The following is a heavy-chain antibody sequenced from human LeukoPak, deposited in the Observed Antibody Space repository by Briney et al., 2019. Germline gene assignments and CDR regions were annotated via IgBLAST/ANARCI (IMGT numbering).Heavy chain of an antibody. CDR3: AREPVVPAASDALDI. J-gene: IGHJ3*02. D-gene: IGHD2-2*01. CDR1: GFTFSSYA. V-gene: IGHV3-53*01. CDR2: IYSGGST. Sequence: GGSLRLSGAASGFTFSSYAMHWVRQAPGKGLEWVSVIYSGGSTYYADSVKGRFTLSRDNSKNTLYLQMNSLRAEDTAVYYCAREPVVPAASDALDIWGQGTMVTVSS.